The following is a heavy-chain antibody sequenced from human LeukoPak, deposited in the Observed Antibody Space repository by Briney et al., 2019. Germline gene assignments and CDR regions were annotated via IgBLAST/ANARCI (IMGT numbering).Heavy chain of an antibody. D-gene: IGHD7-27*01. CDR2: LYHSGST. J-gene: IGHJ4*02. Sequence: SETLSLTCSVSGYSISSAYYWGWIRQPPGKGLEWIGTLYHSGSTNYNPSLKSRVTISVDTSKNQFSLKLSSVTAADTAVYFCARGFRGDNFDYWGQGTLVTVSS. V-gene: IGHV4-38-2*02. CDR1: GYSISSAYY. CDR3: ARGFRGDNFDY.